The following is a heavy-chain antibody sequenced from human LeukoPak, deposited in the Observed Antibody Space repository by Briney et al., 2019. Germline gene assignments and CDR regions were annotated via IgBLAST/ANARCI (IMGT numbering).Heavy chain of an antibody. Sequence: GGSLRLSCAASGFTFSNARMNWVRQAPGKGLEWVSLIYSGGNTYYADSVRGRFSISRDNSKNTLYLQMNSLRAEDTAIYYCAVYSSLDYWSQGTLVTVSS. CDR2: IYSGGNT. CDR3: AVYSSLDY. V-gene: IGHV3-53*01. J-gene: IGHJ4*02. D-gene: IGHD3-22*01. CDR1: GFTFSNAR.